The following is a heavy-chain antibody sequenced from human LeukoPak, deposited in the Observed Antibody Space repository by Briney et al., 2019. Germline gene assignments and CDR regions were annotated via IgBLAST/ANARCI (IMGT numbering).Heavy chain of an antibody. CDR1: GFTFSSYG. CDR3: AKGGLLPESGYFDY. CDR2: ISYDGSNK. V-gene: IGHV3-30*18. D-gene: IGHD3-22*01. Sequence: GRSLRLSCAASGFTFSSYGMHWVRQAPGKGLEWVAVISYDGSNKYYADSVKGRFTISRDNSKNTLYLQLNSLRAEDTAVYYCAKGGLLPESGYFDYWGQGTLVTVSS. J-gene: IGHJ4*02.